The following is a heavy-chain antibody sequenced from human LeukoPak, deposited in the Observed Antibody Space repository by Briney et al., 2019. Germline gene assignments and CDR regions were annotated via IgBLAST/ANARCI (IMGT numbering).Heavy chain of an antibody. J-gene: IGHJ1*01. D-gene: IGHD6-13*01. CDR3: ARYRYRAAAGTGVEYFQH. CDR1: GGSISSGDYY. V-gene: IGHV4-30-4*08. Sequence: SETLSLTCTVSGGSISSGDYYWSWIRQPPGKGLEWIGYIYYSGSTYYNPPFKSRVTISVDTSKNQFSLKLSSVTAADTAVYYCARYRYRAAAGTGVEYFQHWGQGTLVTVSS. CDR2: IYYSGST.